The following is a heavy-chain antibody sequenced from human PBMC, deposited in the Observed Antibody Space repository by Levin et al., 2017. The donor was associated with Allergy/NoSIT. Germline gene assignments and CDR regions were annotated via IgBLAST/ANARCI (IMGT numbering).Heavy chain of an antibody. Sequence: GESLKISCAASGFTFSSYAMHWVRQAPGKGLEWVAVISYDGSNKYYADSVKGRFTISRDNSKNTLYLQMNSLRAEDTAVYYCARDSLVEYFQHWGQGTLVTVSS. CDR1: GFTFSSYA. V-gene: IGHV3-30-3*01. J-gene: IGHJ1*01. CDR3: ARDSLVEYFQH. CDR2: ISYDGSNK.